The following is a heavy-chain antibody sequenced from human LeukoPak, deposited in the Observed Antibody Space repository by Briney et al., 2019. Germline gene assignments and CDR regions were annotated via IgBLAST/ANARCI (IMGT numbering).Heavy chain of an antibody. CDR1: GGSISSSNW. Sequence: PSETLSLTCAVSGGSISSSNWWSWVRQPPGKGLEWIGEIYHSGSTNYNPSLKSRVTISVDTSKNQFSLKLSSVTAADTAVYYCARDLKVRGFDPWGQGTLVTVSS. J-gene: IGHJ5*02. V-gene: IGHV4-4*02. CDR2: IYHSGST. CDR3: ARDLKVRGFDP. D-gene: IGHD3-10*01.